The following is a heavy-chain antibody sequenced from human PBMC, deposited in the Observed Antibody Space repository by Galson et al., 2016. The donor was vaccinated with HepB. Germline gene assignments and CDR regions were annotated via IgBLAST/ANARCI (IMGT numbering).Heavy chain of an antibody. CDR2: ISRRGDST. Sequence: SLRLSCAASGFTFGSYGMTWVRQPPGKGLKCVASISRRGDSTDYADSVRGRFTISRDNSKNILYLQMNSLRAEDTALYYCVQGSTAPAVWGKGTPVTVST. D-gene: IGHD2-2*01. J-gene: IGHJ6*04. V-gene: IGHV3-23*01. CDR1: GFTFGSYG. CDR3: VQGSTAPAV.